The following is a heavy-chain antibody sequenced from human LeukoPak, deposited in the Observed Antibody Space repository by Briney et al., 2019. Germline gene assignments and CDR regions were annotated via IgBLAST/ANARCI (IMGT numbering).Heavy chain of an antibody. CDR1: GFTFSNYW. CDR3: ARPSRCLKSGHCYSWFDP. V-gene: IGHV3-7*01. D-gene: IGHD2-2*02. J-gene: IGHJ5*02. CDR2: INQDGSDK. Sequence: GESLRLSCAASGFTFSNYWMSWVRQAPGKGPEWVASINQDGSDKRYVDSVRGRFTISRDNSKNSLHLQMTSLRVDDTAVYYCARPSRCLKSGHCYSWFDPWGQGALVTVSS.